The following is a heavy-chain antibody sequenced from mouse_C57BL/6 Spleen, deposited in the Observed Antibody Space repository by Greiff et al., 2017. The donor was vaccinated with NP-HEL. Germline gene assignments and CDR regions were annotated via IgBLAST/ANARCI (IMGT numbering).Heavy chain of an antibody. Sequence: QVQLQQPGAELVKPGASVKLSCKASGYTFTSYWMHWVKQRPGQGLEWIGMIHPNSGSTNYNEKFKSKATLTVDNAYSTAYMQMSGLTSEDSAVYYCAYYYGSSSWYFDVWGTGTTVTVSS. D-gene: IGHD1-1*01. CDR2: IHPNSGST. V-gene: IGHV1-64*01. CDR1: GYTFTSYW. J-gene: IGHJ1*03. CDR3: AYYYGSSSWYFDV.